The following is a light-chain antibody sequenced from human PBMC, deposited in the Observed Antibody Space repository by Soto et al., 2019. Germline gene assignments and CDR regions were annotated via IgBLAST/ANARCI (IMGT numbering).Light chain of an antibody. CDR3: ASYAGSNNSV. CDR1: SSDVGGYNH. CDR2: DVS. Sequence: QSALTQPPSASGSPGQSVTISCTGTSSDVGGYNHVSWYQQSPGKAPKLMIYDVSKRPSGVPDRFSGSKSGNTASLTISGLQAEDEADYYCASYAGSNNSVFGTGTKVTVL. V-gene: IGLV2-8*01. J-gene: IGLJ1*01.